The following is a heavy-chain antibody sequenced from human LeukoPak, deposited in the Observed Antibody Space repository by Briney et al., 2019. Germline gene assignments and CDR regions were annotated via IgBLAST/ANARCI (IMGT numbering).Heavy chain of an antibody. CDR3: ASYSYYYDSSGYFDY. J-gene: IGHJ4*02. CDR2: IYYSGTT. D-gene: IGHD3-22*01. Sequence: SETLSLTCIVSGGSISSSSYNWGWIRQPPGKGLEWIGSIYYSGTTYYNPSLKSRLTISVDTSKNQFSLNLSSVTAADTAVYYCASYSYYYDSSGYFDYWGQGTLVTVSS. V-gene: IGHV4-39*01. CDR1: GGSISSSSYN.